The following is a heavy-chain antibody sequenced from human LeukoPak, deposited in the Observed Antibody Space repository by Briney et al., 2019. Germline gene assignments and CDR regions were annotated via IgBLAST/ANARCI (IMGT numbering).Heavy chain of an antibody. CDR1: GFIFSSYW. V-gene: IGHV3-7*03. Sequence: GGSLRLSCAASGFIFSSYWMSWVRQAPGKGLEWVANIKPDGSEKYYVDSVKGRFAISRDNAKNSLYLQMDSLRAEDTAMFYCAREPPIWGRGLDYWGQGTLVTVSS. J-gene: IGHJ4*02. CDR2: IKPDGSEK. D-gene: IGHD3-10*01. CDR3: AREPPIWGRGLDY.